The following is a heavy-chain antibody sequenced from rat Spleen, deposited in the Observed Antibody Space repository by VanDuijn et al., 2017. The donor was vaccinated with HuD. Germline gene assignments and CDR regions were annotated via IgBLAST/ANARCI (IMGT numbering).Heavy chain of an antibody. CDR1: GFSITTYT. D-gene: IGHD4-3*01. Sequence: QVQLKESGPGLVQPSETLSLTCTVSGFSITTYTVSWIRQPSGKGPEWMGRLWYDGRTAYNSALKSRLSISRDTSKNQIFLKMNSLQTDDTGTYYCTRDRVGFYNSGYYFDYWGQGTLVTVSS. V-gene: IGHV2-63*01. CDR2: LWYDGRT. J-gene: IGHJ3*01. CDR3: TRDRVGFYNSGYYFDY.